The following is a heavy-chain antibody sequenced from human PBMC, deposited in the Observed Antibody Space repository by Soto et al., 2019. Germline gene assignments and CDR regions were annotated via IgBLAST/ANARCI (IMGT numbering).Heavy chain of an antibody. CDR3: ATLPRLDGMDV. J-gene: IGHJ6*02. D-gene: IGHD6-25*01. V-gene: IGHV4-38-2*01. Sequence: SETLSLTCAVSGYSISSGHSWGWTRQPPGKGLEWIGSIFHTGSTYYNPSLKSRVTLSVDTSKNQFSLKLSSVTAADTAVYFCATLPRLDGMDVWGQGTTVTVSS. CDR2: IFHTGST. CDR1: GYSISSGHS.